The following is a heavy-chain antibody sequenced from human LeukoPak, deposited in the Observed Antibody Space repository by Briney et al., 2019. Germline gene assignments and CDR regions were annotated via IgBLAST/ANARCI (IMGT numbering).Heavy chain of an antibody. V-gene: IGHV3-30*18. CDR3: AKDRYCSGGTCSGGMDV. CDR1: GFTFSNYW. Sequence: GGSLRLSCAASGFTFSNYWMSWVRQAPGKGLEWVAVISYDGSNKYYADSVKGRFTISRDNSKNTLYLQMNSLRAEDTAVHYCAKDRYCSGGTCSGGMDVWGQGTTVTVFS. CDR2: ISYDGSNK. J-gene: IGHJ6*02. D-gene: IGHD2-15*01.